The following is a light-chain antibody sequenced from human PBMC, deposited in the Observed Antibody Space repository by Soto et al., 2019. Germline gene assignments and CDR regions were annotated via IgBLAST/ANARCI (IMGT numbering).Light chain of an antibody. J-gene: IGKJ1*01. Sequence: ESVLTQSPGTLSLSPGERATLSCRASQSVSSYYLAWYQQKPGQAPRLLIYAASSRATGIPDRFSGGGSGTDFTLSISRLEPEDFAVYYCQQYGSSPPRTFGQGTKV. V-gene: IGKV3-20*01. CDR3: QQYGSSPPRT. CDR1: QSVSSYY. CDR2: AAS.